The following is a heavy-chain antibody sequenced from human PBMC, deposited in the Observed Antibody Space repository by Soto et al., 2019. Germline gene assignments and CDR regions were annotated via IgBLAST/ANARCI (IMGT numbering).Heavy chain of an antibody. V-gene: IGHV3-48*02. CDR1: GFSLSDYS. CDR3: ARIKLVEWFLINVDVYDMDV. CDR2: ISSDSRTI. D-gene: IGHD3-3*01. J-gene: IGHJ6*02. Sequence: GGSLILSCVATGFSLSDYSVNWVRQDPGKGLEWVSFISSDSRTIYYADSVEGRFTVSRDNARNSVSLQMDSLRDEDAAVYYCARIKLVEWFLINVDVYDMDVWCQGTPVTVSS.